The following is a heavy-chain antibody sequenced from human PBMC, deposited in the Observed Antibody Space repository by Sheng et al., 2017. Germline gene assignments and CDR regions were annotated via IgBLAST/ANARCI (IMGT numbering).Heavy chain of an antibody. CDR1: GGSFSGYY. Sequence: QVQLQQWGAGLLKPSETLSLTCAVYGGSFSGYYWSWIRQPPGKGLEWIGEINHSGSTNYNPSLKSRVTISVDTSKNQFSLKLSSVTAADTAVYYCASNDYGGLGGGYWGQGNPGHRLL. J-gene: IGHJ4*02. CDR3: ASNDYGGLGGGY. CDR2: INHSGST. V-gene: IGHV4-34*01. D-gene: IGHD4-17*01.